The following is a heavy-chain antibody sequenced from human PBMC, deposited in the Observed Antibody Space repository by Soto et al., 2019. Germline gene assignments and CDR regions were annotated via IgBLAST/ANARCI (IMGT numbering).Heavy chain of an antibody. J-gene: IGHJ4*01. CDR3: SRVGPTYFQESSGNYDDY. Sequence: ASVKVSCKASGYTFGSYYMHWVRQAPGQGLEWMGLINPSDDGISYAQKFQGRVFMSKDTSTSTVYMELSSLRSDDTAVYYCSRVGPTYFQESSGNYDDYWG. V-gene: IGHV1-46*03. CDR1: GYTFGSYY. D-gene: IGHD3-22*01. CDR2: INPSDDGI.